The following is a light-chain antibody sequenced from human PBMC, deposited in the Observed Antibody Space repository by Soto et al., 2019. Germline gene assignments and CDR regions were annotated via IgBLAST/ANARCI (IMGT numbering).Light chain of an antibody. V-gene: IGKV1-39*01. Sequence: DIQMTQSPSSLSASIGDRVTITCRASQTVNSYLHWYQQKPGKAPKLLIYAASNLHIGVTSRFSGSGSRTNFTPALNCLQPEDFATDYWQQGYRNPWTVGQGTKVDI. CDR1: QTVNSY. CDR3: QQGYRNPWT. CDR2: AAS. J-gene: IGKJ1*01.